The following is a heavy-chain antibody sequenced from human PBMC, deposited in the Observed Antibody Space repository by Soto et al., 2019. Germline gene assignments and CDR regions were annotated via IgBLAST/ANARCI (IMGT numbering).Heavy chain of an antibody. Sequence: EVQLVESGGGLVKPGGSLRLSCAASGITFSKAWMNWVRQSPGKGLEWVGRIKSKSDGGTTDYAAHVKGRFTISRDDSKNTLCLQINSLKTEDTAVYYCTTNFYSDHGMDVWGQGTTVTVSS. CDR3: TTNFYSDHGMDV. J-gene: IGHJ6*02. CDR1: GITFSKAW. D-gene: IGHD4-17*01. CDR2: IKSKSDGGTT. V-gene: IGHV3-15*01.